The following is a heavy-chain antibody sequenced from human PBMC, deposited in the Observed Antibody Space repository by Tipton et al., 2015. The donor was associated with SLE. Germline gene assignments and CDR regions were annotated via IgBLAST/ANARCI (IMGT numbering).Heavy chain of an antibody. D-gene: IGHD6-6*01. J-gene: IGHJ4*02. CDR3: VSPNKQLVLDY. CDR1: GGSISSGGYY. V-gene: IGHV4-31*03. CDR2: IYYSGST. Sequence: TLSLTCTVSGGSISSGGYYWSWIRQHPGKGLEWIGYIYYSGSTHYNPSLKSRVTISVDTSKNQFSLKLSSVTAADTAVYYCVSPNKQLVLDYWGQGTLVTVSS.